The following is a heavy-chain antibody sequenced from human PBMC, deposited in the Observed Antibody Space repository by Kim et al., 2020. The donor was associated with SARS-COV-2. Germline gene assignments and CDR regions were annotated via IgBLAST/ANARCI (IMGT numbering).Heavy chain of an antibody. V-gene: IGHV3-11*05. J-gene: IGHJ4*02. CDR3: ARDVGYGGSGADFDY. D-gene: IGHD5-12*01. Sequence: ADSVKGRFTISRDNAKKSLFLQMNSLRPEDTAVYCCARDVGYGGSGADFDYWGQGTLVIVSS.